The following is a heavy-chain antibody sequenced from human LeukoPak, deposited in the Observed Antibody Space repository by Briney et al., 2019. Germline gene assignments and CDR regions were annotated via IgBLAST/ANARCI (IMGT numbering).Heavy chain of an antibody. Sequence: PGGTLRLTCAASGFTFSSYGMHWVRQAPGKGLEWVAVIWYDGSIKYYADPVKGRFTISRDNSTHTRYLQMNSLSAEDTAVCYCASVGESSGWFYFDYWGQGTLVTVSS. CDR3: ASVGESSGWFYFDY. J-gene: IGHJ4*02. D-gene: IGHD6-13*01. CDR1: GFTFSSYG. V-gene: IGHV3-33*01. CDR2: IWYDGSIK.